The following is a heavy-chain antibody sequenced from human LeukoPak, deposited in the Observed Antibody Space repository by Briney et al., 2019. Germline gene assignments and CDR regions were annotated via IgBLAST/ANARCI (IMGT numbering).Heavy chain of an antibody. J-gene: IGHJ6*03. D-gene: IGHD2-2*01. CDR3: ARVPAAIYYYYYMDV. Sequence: SETLSLTCTVSGGSISSGDYYWSWIRQPPGKGLEWIGYIYYRGSTYYNPSLKSRVTISVDTSKNQFSLKLSSVTAADTAVYYCARVPAAIYYYYYMDVWGKGTTVTVSS. CDR2: IYYRGST. CDR1: GGSISSGDYY. V-gene: IGHV4-30-4*08.